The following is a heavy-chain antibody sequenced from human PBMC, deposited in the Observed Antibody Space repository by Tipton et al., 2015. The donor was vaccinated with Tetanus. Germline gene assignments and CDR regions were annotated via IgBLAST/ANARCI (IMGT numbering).Heavy chain of an antibody. Sequence: GSLRLSCAASGFTLGNYAMSWVRQAPGKGLEWVSSIRNRGDATYYADSVKGRFTISRDSSESTLYLQMNSLRPEDTAVYFCAKDYSSSSWTWSRRYFDLWGRGTQVTVSS. J-gene: IGHJ2*01. CDR3: AKDYSSSSWTWSRRYFDL. CDR1: GFTLGNYA. V-gene: IGHV3-23*01. CDR2: IRNRGDAT. D-gene: IGHD6-6*01.